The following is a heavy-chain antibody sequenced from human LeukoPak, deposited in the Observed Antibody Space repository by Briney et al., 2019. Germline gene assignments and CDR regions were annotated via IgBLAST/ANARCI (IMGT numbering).Heavy chain of an antibody. V-gene: IGHV3-74*01. CDR2: INHDGSST. D-gene: IGHD2/OR15-2a*01. J-gene: IGHJ4*02. Sequence: GGSLRLSCATSGFTFSTFWMHWVRQAPGKGLVWVSRINHDGSSTNYAESVKGRFTISRDNAKNTLYLQMNSLRAEDTAVYYCARDWFHAIDYWGQGTLVTVSS. CDR3: ARDWFHAIDY. CDR1: GFTFSTFW.